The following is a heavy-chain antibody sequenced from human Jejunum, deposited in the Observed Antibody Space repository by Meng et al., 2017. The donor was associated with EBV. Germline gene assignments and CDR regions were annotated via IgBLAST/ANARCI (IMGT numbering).Heavy chain of an antibody. CDR1: GFTFSTYW. V-gene: IGHV3-74*01. D-gene: IGHD6-25*01. J-gene: IGHJ4*02. Sequence: EVQLVESGGALVQPGGSLRLSCAASGFTFSTYWMHWVLQAPGKGLVWISRINENGRTTTYADSVRGRFTISRDNTKNTLYLQMNSLRAEDTAVYFCSRDLVGSADDWGQGTMVTVSS. CDR2: INENGRTT. CDR3: SRDLVGSADD.